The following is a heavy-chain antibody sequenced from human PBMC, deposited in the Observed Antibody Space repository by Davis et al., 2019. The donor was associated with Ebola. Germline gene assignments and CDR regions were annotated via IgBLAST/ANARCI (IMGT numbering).Heavy chain of an antibody. CDR3: ARAGLGYSGYDWDF. J-gene: IGHJ4*02. CDR1: GASISSNNW. V-gene: IGHV4-4*02. Sequence: SETLSLTCAVSGASISSNNWWSWVRQSPGKGLEWVGEVYHGGTTNYNPSLKSRVTVSLDKSKNQFSLRLTSVTAADTGVYYCARAGLGYSGYDWDFWGQGILVTVSS. D-gene: IGHD5-12*01. CDR2: VYHGGTT.